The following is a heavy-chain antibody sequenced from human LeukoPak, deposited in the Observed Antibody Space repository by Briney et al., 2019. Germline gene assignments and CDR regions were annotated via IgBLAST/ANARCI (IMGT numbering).Heavy chain of an antibody. CDR3: AKDPLNTLMVSPTFDY. Sequence: PGGSLRLSCVVSGFPFSSYAMGWVRQAPGKGLEWVSGISGSGDDTYYAASVKGRFIVSRDTSKNTLYLQMNSLRAEDTAVYYCAKDPLNTLMVSPTFDYWGEGTLVTVSS. V-gene: IGHV3-23*01. CDR1: GFPFSSYA. CDR2: ISGSGDDT. D-gene: IGHD3-10*01. J-gene: IGHJ4*02.